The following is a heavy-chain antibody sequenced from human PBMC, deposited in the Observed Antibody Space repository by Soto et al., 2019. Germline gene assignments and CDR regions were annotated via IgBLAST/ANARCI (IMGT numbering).Heavy chain of an antibody. J-gene: IGHJ4*02. CDR3: AKRGDYYDSSGHNDY. CDR2: ISGSGGST. V-gene: IGHV3-23*01. D-gene: IGHD3-22*01. Sequence: EVQLLESGGGLVQPGGSLRLSCAASGFTFSSYAMSWVRQAPGKGLEWVSAISGSGGSTYYADSVKGRFTISRDNSKNPLYLQMNSLRAEDTAVYYCAKRGDYYDSSGHNDYWGQGTLVTVSS. CDR1: GFTFSSYA.